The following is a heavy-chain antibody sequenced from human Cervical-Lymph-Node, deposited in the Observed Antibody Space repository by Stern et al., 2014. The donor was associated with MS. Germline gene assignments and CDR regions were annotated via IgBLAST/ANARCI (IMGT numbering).Heavy chain of an antibody. CDR2: VDSDDEK. D-gene: IGHD3-10*01. J-gene: IGHJ4*02. V-gene: IGHV2-70*01. Sequence: QVTLKESGPALVRPTETLTLTCTFAGFSLTTDGVFVGWIRQPPGKAMEWLAVVDSDDEKYYSTSQKSRLTISKDTSKNQVVLTVINMDHVDTATYFCARISVGYYFDFWGQGTLVTVSS. CDR3: ARISVGYYFDF. CDR1: GFSLTTDGVF.